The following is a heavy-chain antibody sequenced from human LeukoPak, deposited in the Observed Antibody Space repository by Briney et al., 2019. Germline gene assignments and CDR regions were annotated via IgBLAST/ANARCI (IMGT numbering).Heavy chain of an antibody. CDR2: INPNSGGT. CDR1: GYTFTGYD. Sequence: GASVKVSCKASGYTFTGYDMHWVRQAPGQGLEWMGWINPNSGGTNYAQKVQGRVTMTRDTSISTAYMELSRLRSDDTAVYYCARNPSPSPNWFDPWGQGTLVTVSS. V-gene: IGHV1-2*02. CDR3: ARNPSPSPNWFDP. D-gene: IGHD2-2*01. J-gene: IGHJ5*02.